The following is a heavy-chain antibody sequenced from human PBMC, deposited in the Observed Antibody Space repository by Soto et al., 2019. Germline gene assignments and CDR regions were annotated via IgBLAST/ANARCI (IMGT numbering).Heavy chain of an antibody. Sequence: SETRSLTSATWGASIRSECYSWCWIRQPPGKGLEWIGYMYHSGSTYYNPSLKSRVTISIDRSKNQFSLKLSSVTAAETGVYYCARVPHSW. V-gene: IGHV4-30-2*01. CDR3: ARVPHS. CDR2: MYHSGST. J-gene: IGHJ5*01. D-gene: IGHD2-2*01. CDR1: GASIRSECYS.